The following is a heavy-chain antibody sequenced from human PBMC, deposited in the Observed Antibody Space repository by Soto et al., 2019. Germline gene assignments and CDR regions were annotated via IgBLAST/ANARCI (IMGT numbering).Heavy chain of an antibody. CDR1: GFTFSSYA. CDR3: AKPLAIVVVAATLGN. J-gene: IGHJ4*02. CDR2: ISGSGGST. D-gene: IGHD2-15*01. V-gene: IGHV3-23*01. Sequence: GGSLRLSCAASGFTFSSYAMSWVRQAPGKGLEWVSAISGSGGSTYYADSVKGRFTISRDNSKNTLYLQMNSLRAEDTAVYYCAKPLAIVVVAATLGNWGQGTLVTVSS.